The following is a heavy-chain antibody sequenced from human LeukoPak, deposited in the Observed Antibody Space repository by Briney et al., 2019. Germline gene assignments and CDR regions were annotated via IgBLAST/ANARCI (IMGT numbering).Heavy chain of an antibody. Sequence: PGGSLRLSCAASGFTFSSYSMNWVRQAPGKGLEWVSYISSSSSTIYYADSVKGRFTISRDNAKNSLYLQMNSLRAEDTAVYYCARDESRFGPAGGPDYYYGMDVWGQGTTVTVSS. CDR1: GFTFSSYS. V-gene: IGHV3-48*01. J-gene: IGHJ6*02. D-gene: IGHD3-10*01. CDR3: ARDESRFGPAGGPDYYYGMDV. CDR2: ISSSSSTI.